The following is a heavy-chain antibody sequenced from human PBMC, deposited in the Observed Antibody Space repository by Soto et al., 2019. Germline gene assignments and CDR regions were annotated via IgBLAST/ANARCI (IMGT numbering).Heavy chain of an antibody. CDR1: GFTFSSYG. V-gene: IGHV3-30*18. Sequence: PGGSLRLSCAASGFTFSSYGMHWVRQAPGKGLEWVAVISYDGSNKYYADSVKGRFTISRDNSKNTLYLQMNSLRAEDTAVYYWAKVHGVVPAAMARGYYYGMDVWGQGTRVTVSS. J-gene: IGHJ6*02. D-gene: IGHD2-2*01. CDR3: AKVHGVVPAAMARGYYYGMDV. CDR2: ISYDGSNK.